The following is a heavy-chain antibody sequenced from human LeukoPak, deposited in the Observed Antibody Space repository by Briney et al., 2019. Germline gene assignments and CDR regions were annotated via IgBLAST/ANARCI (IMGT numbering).Heavy chain of an antibody. J-gene: IGHJ4*02. Sequence: GGSLRLSCAASGFTFSSYSMNWVRQAPGKGLEWVSSITSSSSYIYPADSVKGRFTISRDNSKNTLYLQMNSLRVEDTAVYYCAKVPYGSGSYSTLDYWGQGTLVTVSS. CDR3: AKVPYGSGSYSTLDY. CDR2: ITSSSSYI. D-gene: IGHD3-10*01. CDR1: GFTFSSYS. V-gene: IGHV3-21*04.